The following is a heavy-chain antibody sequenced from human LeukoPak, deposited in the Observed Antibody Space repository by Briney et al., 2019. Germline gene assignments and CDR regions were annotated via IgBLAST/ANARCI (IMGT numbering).Heavy chain of an antibody. V-gene: IGHV3-23*01. CDR1: GFTFSSYA. J-gene: IGHJ4*02. CDR3: AKDYYYDSSGYSFDY. CDR2: ISGSGGST. Sequence: GGSLRFSCAASGFTFSSYAMSWVRQAPGKGLEWVSAISGSGGSTYYADSVKGRFTISRDNSKNTLYLQMNSLRAEDTAVYYCAKDYYYDSSGYSFDYWGQGTLVTVSS. D-gene: IGHD3-22*01.